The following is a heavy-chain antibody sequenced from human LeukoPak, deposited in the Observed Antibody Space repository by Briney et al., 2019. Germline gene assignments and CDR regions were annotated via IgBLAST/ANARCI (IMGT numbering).Heavy chain of an antibody. Sequence: KISCMSPVGTFSRYAISWVRPAPGQGREWMGMVIPILVIANYAQKFQGRVTITADKSTSTPYMELSSLRSEDTAVYYCAREGYDSSGYYYAYWGQGTLVTVSS. CDR3: AREGYDSSGYYYAY. J-gene: IGHJ4*02. D-gene: IGHD3-22*01. V-gene: IGHV1-69*04. CDR1: VGTFSRYA. CDR2: VIPILVIA.